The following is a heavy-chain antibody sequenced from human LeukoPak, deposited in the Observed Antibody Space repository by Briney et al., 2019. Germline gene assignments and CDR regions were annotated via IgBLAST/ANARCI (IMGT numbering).Heavy chain of an antibody. CDR3: AKGDYYDSSGYYLS. CDR1: GFTFSSYE. D-gene: IGHD3-22*01. CDR2: ISSSGSTI. Sequence: GGSLRLSCAASGFTFSSYEMNWVRQAPGKGLEWVSYISSSGSTIYYADSVKGRFTISRDNSKNTLYLQMNSLRAEDTAVYYCAKGDYYDSSGYYLSWGQGTLVTVSP. J-gene: IGHJ5*02. V-gene: IGHV3-48*03.